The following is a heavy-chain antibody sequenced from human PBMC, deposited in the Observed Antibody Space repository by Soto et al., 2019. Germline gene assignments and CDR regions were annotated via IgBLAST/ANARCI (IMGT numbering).Heavy chain of an antibody. J-gene: IGHJ4*02. CDR1: GASITSSY. V-gene: IGHV4-59*01. CDR2: IHHRGTT. CDR3: PRTHSLLALGTALCSFDE. D-gene: IGHD1-1*01. Sequence: PSETLSLTCNVSGASITSSYWSGIRQPPGKGLEWVAYIHHRGTTNYNPSLQSRVTTSVDTSKNQVSLKMSSVTAADTATYFCPRTHSLLALGTALCSFDECGPGPMVTVSS.